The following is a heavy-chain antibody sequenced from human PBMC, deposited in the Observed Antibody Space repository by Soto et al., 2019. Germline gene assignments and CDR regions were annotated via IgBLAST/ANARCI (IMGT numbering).Heavy chain of an antibody. Sequence: GASVKVSCKASGYTFTGYYMHWVRQAPGQGLEWMGWINPNSGGTNYAQKFQGRVTMTRDTSISTAYMELSRLRSDDTAVYYCARDEMSSSWYFLPAYYFDYWGQGTLVTVSS. V-gene: IGHV1-2*02. D-gene: IGHD6-13*01. CDR2: INPNSGGT. CDR3: ARDEMSSSWYFLPAYYFDY. J-gene: IGHJ4*02. CDR1: GYTFTGYY.